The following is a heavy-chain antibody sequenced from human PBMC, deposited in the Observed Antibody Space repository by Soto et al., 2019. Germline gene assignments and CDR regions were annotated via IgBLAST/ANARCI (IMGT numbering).Heavy chain of an antibody. D-gene: IGHD1-26*01. CDR1: GFSLTTDRLG. CDR2: IYWDDSK. V-gene: IGHV2-5*02. J-gene: IGHJ4*02. CDR3: AHAYGGRSLY. Sequence: QITLKESGPTLVKPTQTLTLTCTFSGFSLTTDRLGVGWIRQPPGEALEWLAVIYWDDSKTYRPSLESRLTITDDSSKNQVALTMTSMGSLETATYYCAHAYGGRSLYWGQGTLVTVSS.